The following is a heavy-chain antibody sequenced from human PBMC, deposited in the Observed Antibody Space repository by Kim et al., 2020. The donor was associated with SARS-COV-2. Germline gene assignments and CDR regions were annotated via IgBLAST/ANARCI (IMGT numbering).Heavy chain of an antibody. CDR3: ATTVLPGIAAAGSDY. CDR2: FDPEDGET. Sequence: ASVKVSCKVSGYTLIELSMHWVRQAPGKGLEWMGGFDPEDGETIYAQKFQGRVTMTEDTSTDTAYMELSSLRSEDTAVYYCATTVLPGIAAAGSDYWGQGTLVTVSS. CDR1: GYTLIELS. V-gene: IGHV1-24*01. J-gene: IGHJ4*02. D-gene: IGHD6-13*01.